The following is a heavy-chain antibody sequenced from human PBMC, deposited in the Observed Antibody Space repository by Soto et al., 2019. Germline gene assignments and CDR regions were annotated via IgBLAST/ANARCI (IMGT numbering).Heavy chain of an antibody. CDR1: GDSISSSKW. CDR2: IDHNGVA. Sequence: PSETLSLTCGVSGDSISSSKWWTWVRQTPGNGLEWIGKIDHNGVANYNPSLEGRVTISKDISKNQISLKVTSVTAADSAVYYCARMNRDHYYYGMDVWGQGATVTVSS. V-gene: IGHV4-4*02. J-gene: IGHJ6*02. CDR3: ARMNRDHYYYGMDV.